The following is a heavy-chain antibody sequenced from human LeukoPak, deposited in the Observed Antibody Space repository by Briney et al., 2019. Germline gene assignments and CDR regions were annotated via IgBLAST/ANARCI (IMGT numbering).Heavy chain of an antibody. V-gene: IGHV4-39*01. Sequence: SSETLSLTCTVSGGSISSSSYYWGWIRQRPGKGLEWIGSIYYSGSTYYNPSLKSRVTISVDTSKNQFSLKLSSVTAADTAVYYCAGLGYCSSTSCPTDFVDYWGQGTLVTVSS. J-gene: IGHJ4*02. CDR1: GGSISSSSYY. CDR3: AGLGYCSSTSCPTDFVDY. CDR2: IYYSGST. D-gene: IGHD2-2*01.